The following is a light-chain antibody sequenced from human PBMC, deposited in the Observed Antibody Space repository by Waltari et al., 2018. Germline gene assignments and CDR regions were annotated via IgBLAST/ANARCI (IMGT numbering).Light chain of an antibody. Sequence: AIRMTQSPSSLSASIGDRVPIPCRASQGVSTYLAWYQQKPGKAPSLLIHAASTLQTGVPSRFSGSGTGTDFTLTITCLQSADFAINFCQQYHDYPWTFGQGTKVEI. CDR2: AAS. J-gene: IGKJ1*01. CDR1: QGVSTY. V-gene: IGKV1-8*01. CDR3: QQYHDYPWT.